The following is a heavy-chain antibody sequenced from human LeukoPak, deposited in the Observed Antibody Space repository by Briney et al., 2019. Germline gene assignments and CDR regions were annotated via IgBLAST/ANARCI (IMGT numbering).Heavy chain of an antibody. D-gene: IGHD1-26*01. CDR3: ATPPIRSYQTGYYFDY. J-gene: IGHJ4*02. Sequence: ASVKVSCKVSGYTLTELSMHWVRQAPGKGLEWMGGFDPEDGETIYAQKFQGRVTMTEDTSTDTAYMELSSLRSEDTAVYYCATPPIRSYQTGYYFDYWGQGTLVTVSS. CDR2: FDPEDGET. CDR1: GYTLTELS. V-gene: IGHV1-24*01.